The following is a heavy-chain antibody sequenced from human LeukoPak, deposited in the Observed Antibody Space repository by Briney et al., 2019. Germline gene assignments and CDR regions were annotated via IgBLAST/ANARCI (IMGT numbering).Heavy chain of an antibody. V-gene: IGHV1-2*02. CDR2: INPNSGGT. J-gene: IGHJ6*03. CDR1: GYTFTGYY. Sequence: ASVKLSCKASGYTFTGYYIHWVRQAPEQGLEWMGWINPNSGGTNYAQKFQGRVTMTRDTSISTSYMELSRLRSDDTAVYYCARVRAHYMDVWGKGTTVTVSS. CDR3: ARVRAHYMDV.